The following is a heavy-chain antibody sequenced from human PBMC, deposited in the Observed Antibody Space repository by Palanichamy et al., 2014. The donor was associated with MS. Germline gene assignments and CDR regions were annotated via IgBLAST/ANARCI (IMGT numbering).Heavy chain of an antibody. V-gene: IGHV4-59*01. D-gene: IGHD3-3*01. J-gene: IGHJ6*02. Sequence: QVQLQESGPGLVKPSETLSLTCTVSGGSISSYYWSWIRQPPGKGLEWIGYIYYSGSTNYNPSLKSRVTISVDTSKNQFSLKLSSVTAADTAVYYCARADPGGTIFGVATEHYYYYGMDVWGQRTTVTVSS. CDR1: GGSISSYY. CDR2: IYYSGST. CDR3: ARADPGGTIFGVATEHYYYYGMDV.